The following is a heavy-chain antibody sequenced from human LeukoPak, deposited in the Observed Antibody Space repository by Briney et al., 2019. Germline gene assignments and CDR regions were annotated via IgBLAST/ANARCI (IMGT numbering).Heavy chain of an antibody. CDR1: GGSISSYY. Sequence: SETLSLSCTVSGGSISSYYWSWIRQPPGKELQWIGYIHSTGTTKFNPTLESRVTMSVDTSKNQFSLKLSSVTAADTAVYYCARHARRDAYNPNDYWGQETLVTVSS. D-gene: IGHD5-24*01. CDR3: ARHARRDAYNPNDY. V-gene: IGHV4-4*09. CDR2: IHSTGTT. J-gene: IGHJ4*02.